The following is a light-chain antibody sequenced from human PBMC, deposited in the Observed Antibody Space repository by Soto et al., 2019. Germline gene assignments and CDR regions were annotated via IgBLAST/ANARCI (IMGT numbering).Light chain of an antibody. Sequence: EIVMTQSPATLSVSPGERVTLPCRASQSVSSNLAWYQQKPGQAPRLLIYGASTRATGIPARFSGSGSETEFTLTISSLQSEDFAVYHCQQYRNWPITFGQGTRLEIK. J-gene: IGKJ5*01. CDR1: QSVSSN. CDR2: GAS. V-gene: IGKV3-15*01. CDR3: QQYRNWPIT.